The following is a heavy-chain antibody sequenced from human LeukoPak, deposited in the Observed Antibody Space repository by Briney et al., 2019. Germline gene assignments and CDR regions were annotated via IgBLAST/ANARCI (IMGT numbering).Heavy chain of an antibody. Sequence: GESLKISCKGSGDSFTNPWIGWVRQMPGKGLEWMGIIYPGDSDTIYSPSFQGQVTFSADKSISTAFLQWSSLKASDTAMYYCARRNGYSGSFYDYWGQGTLVTVSS. CDR3: ARRNGYSGSFYDY. V-gene: IGHV5-51*01. D-gene: IGHD1-26*01. J-gene: IGHJ4*02. CDR2: IYPGDSDT. CDR1: GDSFTNPW.